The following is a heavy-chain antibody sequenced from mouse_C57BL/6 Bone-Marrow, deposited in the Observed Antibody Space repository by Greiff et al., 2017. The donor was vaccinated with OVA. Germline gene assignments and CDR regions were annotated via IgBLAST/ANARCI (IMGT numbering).Heavy chain of an antibody. Sequence: EVKLVESGAELVRPGASVKLSCTASGFNIKDDYMHWVKQRPEQGLEWIGWIDPENGDTEDASKFQGKATITADTSSNTAYLQLSSLTSEDTAVYYCTTLEIYYGTPFAYWGQGTLVTVSA. V-gene: IGHV14-4*01. J-gene: IGHJ3*01. CDR3: TTLEIYYGTPFAY. D-gene: IGHD2-1*01. CDR2: IDPENGDT. CDR1: GFNIKDDY.